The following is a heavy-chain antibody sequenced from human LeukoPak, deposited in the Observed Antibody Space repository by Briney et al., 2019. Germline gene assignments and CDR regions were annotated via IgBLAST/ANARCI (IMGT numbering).Heavy chain of an antibody. CDR3: ARDPAVVPTPSLIDY. J-gene: IGHJ4*02. D-gene: IGHD3-10*01. V-gene: IGHV1-18*01. Sequence: ASVKVSCKASGYTFTSYGISWVRQAPGQGLEWMGWISAYNGNTNYAQKLQGRVTITRDTSASTAYMELSSLRSEDTAVYYCARDPAVVPTPSLIDYWGQGALVTVSS. CDR2: ISAYNGNT. CDR1: GYTFTSYG.